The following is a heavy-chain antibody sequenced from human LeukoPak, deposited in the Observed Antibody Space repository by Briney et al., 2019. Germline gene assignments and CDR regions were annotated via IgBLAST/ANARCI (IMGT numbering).Heavy chain of an antibody. CDR2: IYSGGST. CDR3: AKAAGDYVFDY. D-gene: IGHD4-17*01. CDR1: GFTVSSNY. J-gene: IGHJ4*02. Sequence: PGGSLRLSCAASGFTVSSNYMSWVRQAPGKGLEWVSVIYSGGSTFYADSVKGRFSISRDNSKNTLYLQMNSLRAEDTAVYYCAKAAGDYVFDYWGQGTLVTVSS. V-gene: IGHV3-53*01.